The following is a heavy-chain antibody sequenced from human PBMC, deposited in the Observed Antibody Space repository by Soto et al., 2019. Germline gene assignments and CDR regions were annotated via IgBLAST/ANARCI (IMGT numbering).Heavy chain of an antibody. Sequence: QVQLQESGPGLVKPSQTLSLTCTVSGGSISSGGYYWSWIRQHPGKGREWIGYIYYSGSTYYNPALTSRVTISVDTSKNQFSLKLSSVPAADTAVYYCARDQGVRGVIYGMDVWGQGTTVTVSS. CDR1: GGSISSGGYY. J-gene: IGHJ6*02. V-gene: IGHV4-31*03. D-gene: IGHD3-10*01. CDR2: IYYSGST. CDR3: ARDQGVRGVIYGMDV.